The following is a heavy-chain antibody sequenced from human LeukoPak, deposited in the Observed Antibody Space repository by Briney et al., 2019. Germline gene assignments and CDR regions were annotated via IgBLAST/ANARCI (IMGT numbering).Heavy chain of an antibody. CDR2: IHSGGDT. D-gene: IGHD4-17*01. CDR3: AGTPTVTNTGGDYYMDV. J-gene: IGHJ6*03. CDR1: GFIVNTNY. Sequence: GGSLRLSCVGSGFIVNTNYMSWVRQAPGKGLEWVSVIHSGGDTDYADSVKGRFTISRDNSKNTVYLQMNSLRAEDTAVYYCAGTPTVTNTGGDYYMDVWGKGTTVTVSS. V-gene: IGHV3-66*01.